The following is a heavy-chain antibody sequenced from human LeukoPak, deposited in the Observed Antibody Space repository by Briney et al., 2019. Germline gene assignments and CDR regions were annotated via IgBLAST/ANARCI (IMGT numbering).Heavy chain of an antibody. V-gene: IGHV4-4*02. J-gene: IGHJ4*02. CDR3: ARGMTTVTTADY. D-gene: IGHD4-17*01. CDR2: IDHSGRT. Sequence: PSETLSLTCAVSGGSSSSSNWWTWVRQPPGKGLEWIGEIDHSGRTNYNPSLKSRVTISVDTSKNQFSLKLSSVTAADTAVYYCARGMTTVTTADYWGQGTLVTVSS. CDR1: GGSSSSSNW.